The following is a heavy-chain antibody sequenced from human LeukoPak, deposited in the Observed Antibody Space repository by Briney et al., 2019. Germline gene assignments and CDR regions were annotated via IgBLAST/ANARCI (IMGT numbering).Heavy chain of an antibody. Sequence: GESLKISCKGSGYSFTSYWIGWVRQMPGKGLEWMGIIYPGDSDTRYSPSFQGQVTISADKSISTAYLQWSSLKASDTAMYYCARRLLRYSDWLPHDAFDIWGQGTMVTVSS. J-gene: IGHJ3*02. CDR2: IYPGDSDT. V-gene: IGHV5-51*01. CDR3: ARRLLRYSDWLPHDAFDI. D-gene: IGHD3-9*01. CDR1: GYSFTSYW.